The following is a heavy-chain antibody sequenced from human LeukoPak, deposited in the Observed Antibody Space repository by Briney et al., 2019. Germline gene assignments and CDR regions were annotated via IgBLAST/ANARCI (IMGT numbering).Heavy chain of an antibody. D-gene: IGHD4-17*01. Sequence: GGSLRLSCAASGFTFSSYGMHWVRQAPGKGLEWVAVISHDGSNKYYADSVKGRFTISRDNSKNTLYLQMNSLRAEDTAVYYCAKDRSGYGDYDYWGQGTLVTVSS. CDR3: AKDRSGYGDYDY. CDR1: GFTFSSYG. V-gene: IGHV3-30*18. J-gene: IGHJ4*02. CDR2: ISHDGSNK.